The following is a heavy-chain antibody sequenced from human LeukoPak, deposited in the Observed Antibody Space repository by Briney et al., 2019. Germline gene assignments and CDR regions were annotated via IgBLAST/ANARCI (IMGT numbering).Heavy chain of an antibody. Sequence: GGSLRLSCAASGFTFSDYDIHWVRQPPGKGLEWVSAIDTAGDTYYPGSVKGRFTISRENAKNSLYPQMNSLRAGDTAVYYCARDFTGENVFDIWGQGTMVTVSS. CDR3: ARDFTGENVFDI. CDR1: GFTFSDYD. CDR2: IDTAGDT. J-gene: IGHJ3*02. V-gene: IGHV3-13*04. D-gene: IGHD3-9*01.